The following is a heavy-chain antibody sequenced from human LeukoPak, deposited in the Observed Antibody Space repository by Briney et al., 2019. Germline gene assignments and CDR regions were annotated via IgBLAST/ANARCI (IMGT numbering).Heavy chain of an antibody. D-gene: IGHD3-10*01. J-gene: IGHJ3*02. CDR3: ARVEWFGELSPFDT. V-gene: IGHV4-59*08. Sequence: PSETLSLTCSVSGGSISSLYWSWVRQPPGKGLEWIGYIYYTGSTNYNPSLKSRVTMFVDMSKNQFSLRLSSVTAADTAVYYCARVEWFGELSPFDTWGQGTMVTVSS. CDR2: IYYTGST. CDR1: GGSISSLY.